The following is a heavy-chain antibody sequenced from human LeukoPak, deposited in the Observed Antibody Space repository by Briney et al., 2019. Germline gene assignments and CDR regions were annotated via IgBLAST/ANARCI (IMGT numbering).Heavy chain of an antibody. CDR3: ARDSDYYGSGSLNFDY. CDR2: INPNSGGT. CDR1: GYTFTSYY. J-gene: IGHJ4*02. V-gene: IGHV1-2*02. D-gene: IGHD3-10*01. Sequence: GASVKVSCKASGYTFTSYYMHWVRQAPGQGLEWMGWINPNSGGTNYAQKFQGRVTMTRDTSISTAYMELSRLRSDDTAVYYCARDSDYYGSGSLNFDYWGQGTLVTVSS.